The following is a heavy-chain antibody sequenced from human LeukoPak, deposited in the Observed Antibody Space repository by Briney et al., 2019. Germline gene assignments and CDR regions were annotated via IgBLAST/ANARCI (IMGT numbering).Heavy chain of an antibody. J-gene: IGHJ4*02. V-gene: IGHV6-1*01. D-gene: IGHD6-13*01. CDR3: TRGWEPYSSSLDY. Sequence: SQTLSLTCAISGDSVSSNSAAWNWIRQSPSRGLEWLGRTYYRSKWYNEYAISVKSRITINPDTSKNQFSLQLNSVTPEDTAVYYCTRGWEPYSSSLDYWGQGTLVTVSS. CDR1: GDSVSSNSAA. CDR2: TYYRSKWYN.